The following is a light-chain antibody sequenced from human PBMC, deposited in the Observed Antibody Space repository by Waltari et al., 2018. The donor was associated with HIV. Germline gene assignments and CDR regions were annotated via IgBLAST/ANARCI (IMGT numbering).Light chain of an antibody. CDR1: QSISRSD. J-gene: IGKJ1*01. Sequence: EIVFTQSPGTLSLSPGERATLFCRASQSISRSDLAWYQQTPGQAPRLLIYGASSRATDIPDRFTGSGSGTDFTLTISRLEPEDFVIYYCQQYGTSPWTFGQGTKVEIK. V-gene: IGKV3-20*01. CDR3: QQYGTSPWT. CDR2: GAS.